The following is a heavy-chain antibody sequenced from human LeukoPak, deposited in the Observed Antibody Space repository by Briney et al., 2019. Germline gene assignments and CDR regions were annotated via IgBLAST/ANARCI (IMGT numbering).Heavy chain of an antibody. J-gene: IGHJ3*02. CDR1: GDSPSYYY. D-gene: IGHD6-19*01. CDR3: ARSYSSGWLDAFDI. Sequence: SETLSLTCAVSGDSPSYYYWSWIRQTPGKGLEWIGYIYYSGSTSYNPSLKSRVTISVDTSKNQFSLKLSSVTAADTAVYYCARSYSSGWLDAFDIWGQGTMVTVSS. V-gene: IGHV4-59*01. CDR2: IYYSGST.